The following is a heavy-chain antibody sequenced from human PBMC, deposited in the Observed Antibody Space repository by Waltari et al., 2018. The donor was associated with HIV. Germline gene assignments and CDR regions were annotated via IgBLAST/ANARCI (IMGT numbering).Heavy chain of an antibody. CDR3: ARVEVVISSPWYWYFDL. J-gene: IGHJ2*01. Sequence: EVQLVESGGGLVQPGGSLRLSCAATGFIFSSYWMHWVRQVPGKGLVWVSRIKYDGSSATDADSVKGRFTISRDNAKKTLYLQMNSLRAEDTAVYYCARVEVVISSPWYWYFDLWGRGTLVTVSS. D-gene: IGHD3-3*01. CDR2: IKYDGSSA. CDR1: GFIFSSYW. V-gene: IGHV3-74*01.